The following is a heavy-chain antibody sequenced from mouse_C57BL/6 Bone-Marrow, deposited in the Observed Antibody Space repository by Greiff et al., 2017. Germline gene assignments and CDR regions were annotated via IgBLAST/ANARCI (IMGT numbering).Heavy chain of an antibody. J-gene: IGHJ4*01. CDR1: GYTFTSYW. CDR3: ARPYYYGSSYVYYAMDY. V-gene: IGHV1-55*01. Sequence: QVQLQQPGAELVKPGASVKMSCKASGYTFTSYWITWVKQRPGQGLEWIGDIYPGSGSTNYNEKFKSKATLTVDTSSSTAYMQLSSLTSEDSAVYYGARPYYYGSSYVYYAMDYWGQGTSVTVSS. CDR2: IYPGSGST. D-gene: IGHD1-1*01.